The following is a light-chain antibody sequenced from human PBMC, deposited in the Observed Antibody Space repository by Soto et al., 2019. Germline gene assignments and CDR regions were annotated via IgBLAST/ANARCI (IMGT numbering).Light chain of an antibody. V-gene: IGLV4-69*01. CDR1: SGHSSYA. Sequence: QAVLTQSPSASASLGASVKLTCTLSSGHSSYAIAWHQQQPEKGPRYLMNLNSDGSHSKGDGIPDRFSGSSSGAERYLTIACLQSEDEADYYCQTWGTGIVVFGGGTKLTVL. CDR3: QTWGTGIVV. J-gene: IGLJ2*01. CDR2: LNSDGSH.